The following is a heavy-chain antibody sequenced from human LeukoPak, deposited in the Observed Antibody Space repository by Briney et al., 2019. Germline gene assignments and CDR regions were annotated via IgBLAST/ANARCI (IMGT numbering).Heavy chain of an antibody. CDR3: ARGRGYSGYDIYFDY. Sequence: PSETLSLTCTVSGGSISSYYWSWIRQPPGKGLEWIGYIYYSGSTNYNPSLKSRVTISVDTSKNQFSLKVSSVTAADTAVYYCARGRGYSGYDIYFDYWGQGTLVTVSS. J-gene: IGHJ4*02. V-gene: IGHV4-59*01. CDR1: GGSISSYY. CDR2: IYYSGST. D-gene: IGHD5-12*01.